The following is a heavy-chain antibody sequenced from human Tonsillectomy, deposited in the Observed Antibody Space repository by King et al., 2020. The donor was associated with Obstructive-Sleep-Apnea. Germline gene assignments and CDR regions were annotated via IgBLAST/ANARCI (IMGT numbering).Heavy chain of an antibody. J-gene: IGHJ5*02. CDR1: GGSISSTDYY. V-gene: IGHV4-39*01. Sequence: PLQESGSGLVKPSETLSLTCTVSGGSISSTDYYWGWIRQPPGQGLEWIGRIYYTGSTFYNPSLKSRVTISVDTSKNQFCLKLRSVTAADSAVYYCARHYVFGPGNYKALDSWGQGTLVTVSS. CDR2: IYYTGST. D-gene: IGHD1-14*01. CDR3: ARHYVFGPGNYKALDS.